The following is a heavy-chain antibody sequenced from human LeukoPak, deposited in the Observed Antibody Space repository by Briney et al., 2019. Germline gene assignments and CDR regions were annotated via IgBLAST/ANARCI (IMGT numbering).Heavy chain of an antibody. D-gene: IGHD3-10*01. CDR3: ASPPLLWFGELFLPLDY. Sequence: SSVKVSCKASGYTFTGYYMHWMRQAPGQGLEWMGWINPNSRGTNYAQKFQGRVTMTRDTSISTAYMELSRLRSDDTAVYYCASPPLLWFGELFLPLDYWGQGTLVTVSS. V-gene: IGHV1-2*02. CDR2: INPNSRGT. J-gene: IGHJ4*02. CDR1: GYTFTGYY.